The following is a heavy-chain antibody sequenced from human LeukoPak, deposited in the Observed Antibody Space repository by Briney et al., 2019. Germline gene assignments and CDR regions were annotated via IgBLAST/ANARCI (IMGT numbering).Heavy chain of an antibody. CDR1: GGTFSSYA. Sequence: ASVKVSCKASGGTFSSYAISWVRQAPGQGLEWMGGIIPIFGTANYAQKFQGRVTITADESTSTAYMELSSLRSEDTAVYYCARVGVEGYFDWILNYWGQGTLVTVSS. J-gene: IGHJ4*02. CDR2: IIPIFGTA. V-gene: IGHV1-69*01. D-gene: IGHD3-9*01. CDR3: ARVGVEGYFDWILNY.